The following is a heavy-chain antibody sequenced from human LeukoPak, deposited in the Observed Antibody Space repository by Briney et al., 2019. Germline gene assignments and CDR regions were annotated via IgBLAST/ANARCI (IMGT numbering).Heavy chain of an antibody. CDR3: ARDRGIAVAIDAFDI. CDR1: GFTFDDYA. J-gene: IGHJ3*02. D-gene: IGHD6-19*01. Sequence: PGGSLRLSCAASGFTFDDYAMHWVRQAPGKGLEWVSLISGDGGSTYYADSVKGRFTISRDNSKNTLYLQMNSLRAEDTAVYYCARDRGIAVAIDAFDIWGQGTMVTVSS. CDR2: ISGDGGST. V-gene: IGHV3-43*02.